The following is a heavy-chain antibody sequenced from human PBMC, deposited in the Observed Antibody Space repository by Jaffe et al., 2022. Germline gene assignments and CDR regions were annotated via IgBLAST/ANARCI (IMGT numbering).Heavy chain of an antibody. Sequence: QVQLQESGPGLVKPSETLSLTCAVSGYSISSGYYWGWIRQPPGKGLEWIGSIYHSGSTYYNPSLKSRVTISVDTSKNQFSLKLSSVTAADTAVYYCARHEAEYSSSPIRYWGQGTLVTVSS. CDR1: GYSISSGYY. CDR2: IYHSGST. V-gene: IGHV4-38-2*01. J-gene: IGHJ4*02. D-gene: IGHD6-13*01. CDR3: ARHEAEYSSSPIRY.